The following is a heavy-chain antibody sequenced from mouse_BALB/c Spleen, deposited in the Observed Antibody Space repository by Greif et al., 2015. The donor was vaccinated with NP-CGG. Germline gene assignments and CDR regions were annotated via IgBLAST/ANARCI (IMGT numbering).Heavy chain of an antibody. Sequence: EVMSVESGGGLVKPGGPLKLSCAASGFTFSSYAMSWVRQTPEKRLEWVATISSGGSYTYYPDSVKGRFTISRDNAKNTLYLQMSSLRSEDTAMYYCARHDFYAMDYWGQGTSVTVSS. CDR2: ISSGGSYT. V-gene: IGHV5-9-3*01. CDR3: ARHDFYAMDY. J-gene: IGHJ4*01. CDR1: GFTFSSYA.